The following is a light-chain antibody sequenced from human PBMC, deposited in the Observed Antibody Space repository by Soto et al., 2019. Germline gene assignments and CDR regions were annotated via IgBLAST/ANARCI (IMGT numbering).Light chain of an antibody. V-gene: IGKV3-15*01. Sequence: EIVMTQSPATLSMSPGERATLSCRASQNIKDYLAWFQQKPGQAPRLLIYGASTMATAIPARFSGSGSGTEFTLSISSLQSEDFAVYYCQQYNTWPRTFGQGTKVETK. CDR1: QNIKDY. CDR2: GAS. J-gene: IGKJ1*01. CDR3: QQYNTWPRT.